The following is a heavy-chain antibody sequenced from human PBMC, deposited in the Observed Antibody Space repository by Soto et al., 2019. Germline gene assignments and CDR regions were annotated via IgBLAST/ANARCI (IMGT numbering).Heavy chain of an antibody. J-gene: IGHJ6*02. V-gene: IGHV4-34*01. D-gene: IGHD3-10*01. CDR1: GGSFSGYY. Sequence: QVQLQQWGAGLLKPSETLSLTCAVYGGSFSGYYWSWIRQPPGKGLEWIGEINHSGSTNYNPSLKSRVTISVDTSKNQVSLKLSPVTAADTAVYYCARVSGIYYYGMDVWGQGTTVTVSS. CDR3: ARVSGIYYYGMDV. CDR2: INHSGST.